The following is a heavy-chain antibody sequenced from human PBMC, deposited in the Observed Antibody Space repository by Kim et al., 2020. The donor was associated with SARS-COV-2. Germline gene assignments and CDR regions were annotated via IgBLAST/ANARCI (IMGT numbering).Heavy chain of an antibody. CDR1: GDSVSSNSAA. V-gene: IGHV6-1*01. D-gene: IGHD6-19*01. CDR3: ASSERPGSSGWYGEYYYYGMDV. J-gene: IGHJ6*02. CDR2: TYYRSKWYN. Sequence: SQTLSLTCAISGDSVSSNSAAWNWIRQSPSRGLEWLGRTYYRSKWYNDYAVSVKSRITINPDTSKNQFSLQLNSVTPEDTAVYYCASSERPGSSGWYGEYYYYGMDVWGQGTTVTVSS.